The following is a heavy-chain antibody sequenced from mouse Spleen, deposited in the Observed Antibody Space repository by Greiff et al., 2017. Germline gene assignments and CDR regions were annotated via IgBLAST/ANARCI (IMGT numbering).Heavy chain of an antibody. CDR1: GFNIKDDY. Sequence: VQLQQSGAELVRPGASVKLSCTASGFNIKDDYMHWVKQRPEQGLEWIGWIDPENGDTAYASKFQGKATITADTSSNTAYLQLSSLTSEDTAVYYCTLDSSGEDYAMDYWGQGTSVTVSS. CDR3: TLDSSGEDYAMDY. D-gene: IGHD3-2*01. V-gene: IGHV14-4*01. CDR2: IDPENGDT. J-gene: IGHJ4*01.